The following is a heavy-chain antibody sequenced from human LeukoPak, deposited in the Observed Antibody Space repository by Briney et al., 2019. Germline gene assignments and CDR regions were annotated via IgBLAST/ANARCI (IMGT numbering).Heavy chain of an antibody. CDR3: ARDIVVVPAAWYYFDY. D-gene: IGHD2-2*01. Sequence: ASVKVSCKSSGYTFTSYYMHWVRQAPGQGLEWMGIINPSGGSTSYAQKFQGRVTMTRDTSTSTVYMELSSLRSEDTAVYYCARDIVVVPAAWYYFDYWGQGTLVTVSS. CDR1: GYTFTSYY. CDR2: INPSGGST. V-gene: IGHV1-46*01. J-gene: IGHJ4*02.